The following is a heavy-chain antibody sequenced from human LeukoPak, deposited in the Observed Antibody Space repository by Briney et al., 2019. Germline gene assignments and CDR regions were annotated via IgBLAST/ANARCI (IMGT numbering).Heavy chain of an antibody. D-gene: IGHD3-3*01. CDR2: ISGGST. J-gene: IGHJ6*03. Sequence: GGSLRLSCAASGFTFDDYTMHWVRQAPGKGLEWVSSISGGSTYYADSRKGRFTISRDNSKNTLYLQMNSLRAEDTAVYYCAKDKYNFWSGSNYYYMDVWGKGTTVTVSS. V-gene: IGHV3-38-3*01. CDR3: AKDKYNFWSGSNYYYMDV. CDR1: GFTFDDYT.